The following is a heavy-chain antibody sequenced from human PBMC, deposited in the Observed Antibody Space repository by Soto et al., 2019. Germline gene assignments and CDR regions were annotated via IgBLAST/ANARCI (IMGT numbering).Heavy chain of an antibody. Sequence: SESLSLGCTVSGGSIISGYWSWIRQPPGKGLEWIGYISHSGNTNYNPSVKSRVTLSVDTPKNQFSLRLSSVTTADTAVYYCAGLRGYAGSPIDYWGQGTLVTVSS. CDR3: AGLRGYAGSPIDY. CDR2: ISHSGNT. D-gene: IGHD2-15*01. J-gene: IGHJ4*02. V-gene: IGHV4-59*01. CDR1: GGSIISGY.